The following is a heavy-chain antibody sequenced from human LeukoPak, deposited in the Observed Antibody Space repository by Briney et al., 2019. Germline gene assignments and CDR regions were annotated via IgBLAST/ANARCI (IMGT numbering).Heavy chain of an antibody. CDR1: GYTFTGYY. V-gene: IGHV1-2*02. J-gene: IGHJ1*01. CDR2: INPNSGGT. D-gene: IGHD3-9*01. CDR3: ARGARVLRYFDWLLQEYFQH. Sequence: ASVKVSCKASGYTFTGYYMHWVRQAPGQGPEWMGWINPNSGGTNYAQKFQGRVTMTRDTSISTAYMELSRLRSDDTAVYYCARGARVLRYFDWLLQEYFQHWGQGTLVTVSS.